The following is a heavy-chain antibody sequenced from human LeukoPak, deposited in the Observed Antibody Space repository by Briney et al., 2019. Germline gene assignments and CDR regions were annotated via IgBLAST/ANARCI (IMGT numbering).Heavy chain of an antibody. D-gene: IGHD2-21*02. Sequence: ASVKVSCKASGYTLTSYGISWVRQAPGQGLEWMGWISAYNGNTNYAQKLQGRVTMTTDTSTSTAYMELRSLRSDDTAVYYCARDLVRHCGGDCQFDYWGQGTLVTVSS. CDR1: GYTLTSYG. CDR2: ISAYNGNT. J-gene: IGHJ4*02. V-gene: IGHV1-18*01. CDR3: ARDLVRHCGGDCQFDY.